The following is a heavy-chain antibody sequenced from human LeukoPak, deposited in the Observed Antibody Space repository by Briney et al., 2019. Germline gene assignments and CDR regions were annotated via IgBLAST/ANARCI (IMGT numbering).Heavy chain of an antibody. J-gene: IGHJ4*02. V-gene: IGHV3-53*01. D-gene: IGHD1-26*01. CDR1: GLTVSANY. Sequence: GGSLRLSSAASGLTVSANYMSWVRQAPGKGLEWVSVIYSGGSTYYADSVKGRFTISRDNSENTLYLQMNSLRAEDTAVYYCARTRIVGATDYFDYWGQGTLVTVSA. CDR2: IYSGGST. CDR3: ARTRIVGATDYFDY.